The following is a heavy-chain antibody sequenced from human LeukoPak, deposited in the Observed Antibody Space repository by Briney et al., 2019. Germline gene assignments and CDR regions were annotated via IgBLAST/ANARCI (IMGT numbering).Heavy chain of an antibody. D-gene: IGHD4-23*01. CDR3: ARCPRWAHFDY. Sequence: GGSLRLSCAGSGFTFSSYEMNWVRQAPGKGREWVSYISSSGRAIYYADSVKGRFTVSRDNAKNSLYLQMNSLRAEEPAVYYCARCPRWAHFDYWGQGTLVTVSS. J-gene: IGHJ4*02. CDR1: GFTFSSYE. CDR2: ISSSGRAI. V-gene: IGHV3-48*03.